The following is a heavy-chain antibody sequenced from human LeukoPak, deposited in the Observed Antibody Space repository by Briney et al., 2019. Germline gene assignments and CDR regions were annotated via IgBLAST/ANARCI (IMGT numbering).Heavy chain of an antibody. CDR2: ISWNSGSI. V-gene: IGHV3-9*01. J-gene: IGHJ5*02. CDR3: AKDVEVGIYDGGWFDP. D-gene: IGHD1-26*01. CDR1: GFSFSVSW. Sequence: GGSLRLSCAASGFSFSVSWMSWVRQAPGKGLEWVSGISWNSGSIGYADSVKGRFTISRDNAKNSLYLQMNSLRAEDTALYYCAKDVEVGIYDGGWFDPWGQGTLVTVSS.